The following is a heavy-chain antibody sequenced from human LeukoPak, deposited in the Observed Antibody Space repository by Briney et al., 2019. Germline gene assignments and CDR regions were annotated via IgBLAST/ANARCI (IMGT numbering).Heavy chain of an antibody. V-gene: IGHV3-30*18. CDR3: AKDQDIVVVPAAMLTNWFDP. CDR2: ISYDGSNK. Sequence: GRSLRLSCAASGFTSSSYGMHWVRQAPGKGLEWVAVISYDGSNKYYADSVKGRFTISRDNSKNTLYLQMNSLRAEDTAVYYCAKDQDIVVVPAAMLTNWFDPWGQGTLVTVSS. CDR1: GFTSSSYG. D-gene: IGHD2-2*01. J-gene: IGHJ5*02.